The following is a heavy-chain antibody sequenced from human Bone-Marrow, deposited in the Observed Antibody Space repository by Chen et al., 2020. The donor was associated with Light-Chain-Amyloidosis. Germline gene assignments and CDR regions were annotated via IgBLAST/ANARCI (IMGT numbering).Heavy chain of an antibody. CDR2: IYPNDSDA. J-gene: IGHJ4*02. V-gene: IGHV5-51*01. Sequence: EVQLEQSGPEVTKPGESLKISCNGSGSTCPNYWIGWVRQMPGKGLEWMGVIYPNDSDASYSPSFEGQVTISADKSITTAYLQWRSLKASDTAMYYCARRRDGYNFDYWGQGTLVTVSS. CDR1: GSTCPNYW. D-gene: IGHD5-12*01. CDR3: ARRRDGYNFDY.